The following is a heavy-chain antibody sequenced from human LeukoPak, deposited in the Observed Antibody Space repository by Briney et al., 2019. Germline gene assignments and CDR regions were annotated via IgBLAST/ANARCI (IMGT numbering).Heavy chain of an antibody. D-gene: IGHD1-26*01. Sequence: GGSLRLSCAASGFTFSSYGMHWVRQAPGKGLEWVAVIWYDGSSKYYADSVKGRFTISRDNSKNTLYLQMNSLRAEDTAVYYXXXXXCSGSYCPYFDYWGQGTLVTVSS. CDR3: XXXXCSGSYCPYFDY. CDR2: IWYDGSSK. CDR1: GFTFSSYG. J-gene: IGHJ4*02. V-gene: IGHV3-33*01.